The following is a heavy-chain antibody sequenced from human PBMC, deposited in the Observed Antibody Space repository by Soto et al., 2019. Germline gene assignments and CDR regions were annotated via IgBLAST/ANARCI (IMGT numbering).Heavy chain of an antibody. CDR1: GYTFTDYF. J-gene: IGHJ3*02. D-gene: IGHD2-21*01. CDR3: ARVMLYSYSGGSFHSGFDM. Sequence: QVQLVQSGAEVKKPGASVKVSCEASGYTFTDYFIHWVRKAPGQGLEWIGWIKPYSGGADLSQKFYGMVSTTRDTSISTAYMEVSSLRSDDTAVFYCARVMLYSYSGGSFHSGFDMWGQGTLDKVSS. CDR2: IKPYSGGA. V-gene: IGHV1-2*02.